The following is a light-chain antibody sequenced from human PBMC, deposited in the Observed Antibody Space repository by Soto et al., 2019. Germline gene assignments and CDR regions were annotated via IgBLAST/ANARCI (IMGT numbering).Light chain of an antibody. V-gene: IGKV3-20*01. CDR2: ETP. Sequence: EIVLTQSPGTLSLSPGERDTLSRVASQSFSSSYLAWYQQKPGQAPRPLIYETPSRATGIPDRFSGSGSQTDFTLTISRLEPEDFAVYYRQQYGTSPRTFGQGTKV. J-gene: IGKJ1*01. CDR1: QSFSSSY. CDR3: QQYGTSPRT.